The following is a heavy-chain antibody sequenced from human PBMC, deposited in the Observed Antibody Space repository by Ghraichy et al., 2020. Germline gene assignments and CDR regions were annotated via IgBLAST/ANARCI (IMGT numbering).Heavy chain of an antibody. CDR3: ARDTPRDSQQQGGSGWSFEF. Sequence: GESLSISCAASGFTFSNYGMNWVRQAPGKGLEWVAYIRGSSDAIYYADSVKGRFTVSRDNAKNSLYLQMNSLRDEDTALYYCARDTPRDSQQQGGSGWSFEFWGQGTLVTVSS. D-gene: IGHD6-19*01. V-gene: IGHV3-48*02. CDR1: GFTFSNYG. CDR2: IRGSSDAI. J-gene: IGHJ4*02.